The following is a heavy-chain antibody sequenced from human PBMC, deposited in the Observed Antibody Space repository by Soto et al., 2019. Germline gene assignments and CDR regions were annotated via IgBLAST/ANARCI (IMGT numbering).Heavy chain of an antibody. J-gene: IGHJ4*02. CDR2: IKSKNDGGTT. D-gene: IGHD6-19*01. V-gene: IGHV3-15*07. Sequence: GSLRLSCAASRFTFSNAWMNWVRQAPGKGLEWVGRIKSKNDGGTTDYAAPVKCRFSISRDDSKNTLYLQMNRLKPEDTAVYYCASSGWLFDYWGQGTPVPVSS. CDR3: ASSGWLFDY. CDR1: RFTFSNAW.